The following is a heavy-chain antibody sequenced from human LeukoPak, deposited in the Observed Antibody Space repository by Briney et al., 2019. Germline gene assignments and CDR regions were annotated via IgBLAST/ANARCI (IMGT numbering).Heavy chain of an antibody. V-gene: IGHV5-51*01. J-gene: IGHJ4*02. CDR3: VRQSGGTAITIIDY. CDR1: GYSFGNYW. CDR2: ILPVDSDT. D-gene: IGHD2-15*01. Sequence: GESLKISCKGSGYSFGNYWIAWVRQMPGKGLEWMGIILPVDSDTKYSPSFQGQVTISVDKSISTAYLQWSSLKASDTAIYYCVRQSGGTAITIIDYWGQGTLVTVPS.